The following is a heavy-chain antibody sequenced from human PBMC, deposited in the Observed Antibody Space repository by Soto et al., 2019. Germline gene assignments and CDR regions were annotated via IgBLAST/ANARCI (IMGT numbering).Heavy chain of an antibody. D-gene: IGHD3-16*01. CDR1: GYSISSSNW. Sequence: PSETLSLTCAVSGYSISSSNWWGWIRQPPGKGLEWIGYIYYSGRTYYNPSLKSRVTMLVDTSKNQFSLKLRSVTAVDTAVYYCARIGGGGDMDYWGQGTLVTVSS. CDR2: IYYSGRT. V-gene: IGHV4-28*01. J-gene: IGHJ4*02. CDR3: ARIGGGGDMDY.